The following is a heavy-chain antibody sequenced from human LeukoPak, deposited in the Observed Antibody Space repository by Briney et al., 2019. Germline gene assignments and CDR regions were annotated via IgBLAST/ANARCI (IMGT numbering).Heavy chain of an antibody. CDR2: IYNSGST. Sequence: SETLSLTCTVSGGSISIYYWSWIRQPPGKGLEWIGYIYNSGSTNYNPSLKSRVTISVDTSKKQFFLRLSSVTAADTAVYYCAKGHRYSSGWYWSHWFDPWGQGTLVTVSS. CDR1: GGSISIYY. CDR3: AKGHRYSSGWYWSHWFDP. D-gene: IGHD6-19*01. J-gene: IGHJ5*02. V-gene: IGHV4-59*12.